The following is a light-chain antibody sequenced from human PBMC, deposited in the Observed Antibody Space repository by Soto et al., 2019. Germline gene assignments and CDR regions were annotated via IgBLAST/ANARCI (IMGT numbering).Light chain of an antibody. Sequence: EIVLTQSPGTLSLSPGERATLSCRASQSVSSSYLAWYQQKPGQAPRLLIYGASSRATGIPDRFSGSGSGTDFTLTISRLEPEDFAVYYCQQYGSSPRTCGQGKRRAIK. CDR3: QQYGSSPRT. CDR2: GAS. CDR1: QSVSSSY. V-gene: IGKV3-20*01. J-gene: IGKJ5*01.